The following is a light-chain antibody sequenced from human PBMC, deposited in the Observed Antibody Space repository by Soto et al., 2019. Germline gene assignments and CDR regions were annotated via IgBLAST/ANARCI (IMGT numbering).Light chain of an antibody. J-gene: IGKJ1*01. CDR2: GAS. CDR3: QQYGSSLCT. Sequence: EIVLTQSPGTLSLSPGERATLSCRASQSVSSSYLAWYQQKPGQAPRLLIYGASSRATGIPDRFSCSVSGTDFTLTSSRLEPEDFAVYYCQQYGSSLCTFGQGTKVEIK. CDR1: QSVSSSY. V-gene: IGKV3-20*01.